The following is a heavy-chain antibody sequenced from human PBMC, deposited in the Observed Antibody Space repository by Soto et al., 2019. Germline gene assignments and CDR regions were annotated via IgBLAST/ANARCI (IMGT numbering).Heavy chain of an antibody. D-gene: IGHD1-1*01. J-gene: IGHJ3*02. Sequence: QPGGPLRLSCAAFGFTVSGKKYVAWVRQAPGKGLEWVSALYDLDGTYYADSVKGRFTTSSDSSRTTVYLQMNSLRPDDTAVYSCATWHLQEHAYDIWGQGTMVTVS. CDR1: GFTVSGKKY. V-gene: IGHV3-53*01. CDR2: LYDLDGT. CDR3: ATWHLQEHAYDI.